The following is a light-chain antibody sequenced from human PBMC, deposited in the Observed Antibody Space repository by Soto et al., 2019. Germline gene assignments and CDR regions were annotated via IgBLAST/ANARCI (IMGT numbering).Light chain of an antibody. J-gene: IGKJ1*01. V-gene: IGKV1-5*01. CDR3: QQYNSYSWT. CDR2: DAS. CDR1: QSISSW. Sequence: DIHMTQSPSTLSASVGDRVTINCRASQSISSWLAWYQQKPGKAPKLLIYDASSLESGVPSRFSGSGSGTEFTLTISSLQPDDFATYYCQQYNSYSWTFGQGTKVDI.